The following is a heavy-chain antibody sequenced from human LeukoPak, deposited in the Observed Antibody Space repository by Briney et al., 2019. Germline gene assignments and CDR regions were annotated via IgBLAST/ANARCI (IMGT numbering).Heavy chain of an antibody. J-gene: IGHJ3*02. V-gene: IGHV3-53*01. CDR3: ARYSVPATIGWGAFDI. CDR1: GFTVSSNY. CDR2: IYGGGST. Sequence: PGGSLRLSCAASGFTVSSNYMSWVRQAPGKGLEWVSVIYGGGSTYYADSVKGRFTISRDNSKNTLHLQMNSLRAEDTAVFYCARYSVPATIGWGAFDIWGQGTMVTVSS. D-gene: IGHD2-2*01.